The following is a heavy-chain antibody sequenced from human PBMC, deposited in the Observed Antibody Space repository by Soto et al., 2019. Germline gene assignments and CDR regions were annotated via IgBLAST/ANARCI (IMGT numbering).Heavy chain of an antibody. Sequence: GGSLRLSCAASGFTFSSYSMNWVRQAPGKGLEWVSSISSSSSYIYYADSVKGRFTISRDNAKNSLYLQMNSLRAEDTAVYYCARRIAARPLNGGMDVWGQGTTVTVSS. V-gene: IGHV3-21*01. CDR2: ISSSSSYI. CDR1: GFTFSSYS. D-gene: IGHD6-6*01. CDR3: ARRIAARPLNGGMDV. J-gene: IGHJ6*02.